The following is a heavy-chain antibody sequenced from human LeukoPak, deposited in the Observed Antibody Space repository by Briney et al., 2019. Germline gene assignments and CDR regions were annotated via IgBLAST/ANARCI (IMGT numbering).Heavy chain of an antibody. D-gene: IGHD3-22*01. V-gene: IGHV4-61*02. CDR3: AAGYDSSASDAFDI. Sequence: SQTLSLTCTVSGGSISSGSYYWSWIRQPAGKGLEWIGRIYTSGSTNYNPSLKSRVTISVDTSKNQFSLKLSSVTAADTAVYYCAAGYDSSASDAFDIWGQGTMVTVSS. J-gene: IGHJ3*02. CDR1: GGSISSGSYY. CDR2: IYTSGST.